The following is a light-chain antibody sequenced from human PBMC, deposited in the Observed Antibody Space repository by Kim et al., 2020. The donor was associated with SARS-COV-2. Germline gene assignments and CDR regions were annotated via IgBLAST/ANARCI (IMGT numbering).Light chain of an antibody. J-gene: IGLJ1*01. Sequence: SLSPGQTAGVACARDKLGDKHASWYQQQPGQPPILVIYQDNNRPSGIPERFSGSKSGNTASLTISGTQAMDESDYYCQAWDSTSYVFGTGTRSPS. CDR2: QDN. CDR1: KLGDKH. CDR3: QAWDSTSYV. V-gene: IGLV3-1*01.